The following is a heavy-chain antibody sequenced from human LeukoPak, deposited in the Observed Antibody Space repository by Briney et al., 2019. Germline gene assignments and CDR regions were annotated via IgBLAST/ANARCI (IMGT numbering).Heavy chain of an antibody. J-gene: IGHJ4*02. D-gene: IGHD3-22*01. CDR2: ISSSSSFI. CDR1: GFTFSSYT. V-gene: IGHV3-21*01. Sequence: GGSLRLSCAASGFTFSSYTMKWVRQAPGKGLEWVSSISSSSSFIYYADSVKGRFTIPRDNAKNSLYLQMNSLRAEDTAVYYCARHTMTYYFDYWGQGTLVTVSS. CDR3: ARHTMTYYFDY.